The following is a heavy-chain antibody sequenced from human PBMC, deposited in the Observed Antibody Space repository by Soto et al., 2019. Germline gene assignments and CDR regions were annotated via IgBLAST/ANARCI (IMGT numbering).Heavy chain of an antibody. D-gene: IGHD3-22*01. CDR3: ARVEDSRTYYFDY. J-gene: IGHJ4*02. CDR1: GGFISSDQYY. V-gene: IGHV4-31*03. Sequence: SETLSLTCTVSGGFISSDQYYWSWIRQHPGKGLEWIGYIYYSGSTYYNPSLKSRVTISVDTSKNQFSLKLSSVTAADTAVYYCARVEDSRTYYFDYWGQGTLVTVSS. CDR2: IYYSGST.